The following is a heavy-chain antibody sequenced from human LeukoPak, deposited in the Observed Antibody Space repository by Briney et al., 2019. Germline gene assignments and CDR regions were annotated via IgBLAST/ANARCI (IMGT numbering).Heavy chain of an antibody. J-gene: IGHJ4*02. D-gene: IGHD6-13*01. Sequence: SETLSLTCAVYGGSFSDYYWSWIRQPSGKGLEWIGEINHSGNTNYNPSLKSRVTISVDTSKNQFSLKLSSVTAADTAVYYCARGEDWNSSWKFGYWGQGTLVTVSS. V-gene: IGHV4-34*01. CDR2: INHSGNT. CDR1: GGSFSDYY. CDR3: ARGEDWNSSWKFGY.